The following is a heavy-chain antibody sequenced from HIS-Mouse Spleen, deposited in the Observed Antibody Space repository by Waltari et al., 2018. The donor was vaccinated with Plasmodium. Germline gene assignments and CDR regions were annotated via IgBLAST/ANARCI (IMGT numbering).Heavy chain of an antibody. CDR1: GGSFSGYY. CDR3: ARGLSGSYYDAFDI. J-gene: IGHJ3*02. D-gene: IGHD1-26*01. V-gene: IGHV4-34*01. CDR2: INHSGST. Sequence: QVQLQQWGAGLLKPSETLSLTCAVYGGSFSGYYWSWIRQPPGKGLGWIGKINHSGSTNYNPALKSRVTISVDTSKNQFSLKLSSVTAADTAVYYCARGLSGSYYDAFDIWGQGTMVTVSS.